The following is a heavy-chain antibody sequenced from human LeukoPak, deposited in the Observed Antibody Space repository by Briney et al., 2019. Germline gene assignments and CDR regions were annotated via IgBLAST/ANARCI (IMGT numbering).Heavy chain of an antibody. CDR2: IYYSGST. Sequence: SETLSLTCIVSGGSISSYYWSWIRQPPGKGLEGIGYIYYSGSTNYNPSLKSRVNISVDTYKNQFSLKLSSVTAADTAVYNCARHGEGYYSSGRLGGLDPYYYYGMDVWGQGTTVTVSS. CDR3: ARHGEGYYSSGRLGGLDPYYYYGMDV. CDR1: GGSISSYY. V-gene: IGHV4-59*08. D-gene: IGHD3-10*01. J-gene: IGHJ6*02.